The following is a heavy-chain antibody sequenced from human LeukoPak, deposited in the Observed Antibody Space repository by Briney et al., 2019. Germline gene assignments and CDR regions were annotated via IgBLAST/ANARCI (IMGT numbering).Heavy chain of an antibody. D-gene: IGHD6-19*01. Sequence: GGSLRLSCAASGFTFSSYGMHWVRQAPGKGLEWVSFIRYDGSNKYYADSVKGRFTISRDNSKNTLYLQMNSLRDEDTAVYHCAKDGVGTSGWRMWGQGTLVTVSS. CDR2: IRYDGSNK. J-gene: IGHJ4*02. V-gene: IGHV3-30*02. CDR1: GFTFSSYG. CDR3: AKDGVGTSGWRM.